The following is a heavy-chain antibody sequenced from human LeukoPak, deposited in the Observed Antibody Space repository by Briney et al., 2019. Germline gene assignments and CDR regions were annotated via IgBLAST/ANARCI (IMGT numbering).Heavy chain of an antibody. CDR1: GFTFSAFA. CDR2: ITGGGNSV. Sequence: GGSLRLSCAASGFTFSAFAMTWVRQAPGKAPEWISSITGGGNSVFYADSVKGRFTFSRDNSRNTLYLQMDSLRAEDTAVYYCAKGAGAGKVDWFGPWGQGTQVTVSS. V-gene: IGHV3-23*01. J-gene: IGHJ5*02. CDR3: AKGAGAGKVDWFGP. D-gene: IGHD6-13*01.